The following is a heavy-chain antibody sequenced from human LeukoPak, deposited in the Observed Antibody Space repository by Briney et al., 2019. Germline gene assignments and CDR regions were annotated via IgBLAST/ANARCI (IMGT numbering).Heavy chain of an antibody. CDR2: IKQDGSEK. Sequence: GGSLRLSCAASGFTFSNHGMNWVRQAPGKGLEWVANIKQDGSEKYYVDSVKGRFTISRDNAKNSLYLQMNSLRAEDTAVYYCASSQQLDNFDYWGQGTLVTVSS. J-gene: IGHJ4*02. V-gene: IGHV3-7*01. CDR3: ASSQQLDNFDY. CDR1: GFTFSNHG. D-gene: IGHD6-13*01.